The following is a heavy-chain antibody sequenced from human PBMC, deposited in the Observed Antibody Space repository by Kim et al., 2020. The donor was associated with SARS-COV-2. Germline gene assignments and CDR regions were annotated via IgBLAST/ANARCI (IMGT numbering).Heavy chain of an antibody. D-gene: IGHD3-3*01. V-gene: IGHV3-74*01. CDR1: GFTFSSYW. CDR2: INSDGSST. Sequence: GGSLRLSCAASGFTFSSYWMHWVRQAPGKGLVWVSRINSDGSSTSYADSVKGRFTISRDNAKNTLYLQMNSLRAEDTAVYYCARVIRFLEHRGYYYGMDVWGQGTTVTVSS. CDR3: ARVIRFLEHRGYYYGMDV. J-gene: IGHJ6*02.